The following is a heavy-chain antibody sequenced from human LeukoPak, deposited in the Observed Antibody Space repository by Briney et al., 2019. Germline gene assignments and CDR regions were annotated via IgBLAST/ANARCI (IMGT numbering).Heavy chain of an antibody. CDR1: GFTVSSNY. V-gene: IGHV3-66*01. J-gene: IGHJ4*02. CDR3: ARVESDSSSWWVNFDY. D-gene: IGHD6-13*01. CDR2: IYSGGST. Sequence: GGSLRLSCAASGFTVSSNYMSWVRQAPGKGLEWVSVIYSGGSTYYADSVKGRFTISRDNSKNTLYLQMNSLRAEDTAVYYCARVESDSSSWWVNFDYWGQGTLVTVSS.